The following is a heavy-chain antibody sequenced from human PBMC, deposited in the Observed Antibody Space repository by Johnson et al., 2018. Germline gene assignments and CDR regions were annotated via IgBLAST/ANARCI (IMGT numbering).Heavy chain of an antibody. Sequence: VQLVESGAEVKKPGYSVKVSCKTSGGIFSRFTISWVRQAPGQGLEWMGGIPPLSRSPSYTQGRVTFSADESTSKAYMELSSLRAEDTAVYFCARVRDDRNGNSCYFYYYGRDVWGQGTTVTVSS. V-gene: IGHV1-69*01. CDR2: IPPLSRSP. CDR1: GGIFSRFT. J-gene: IGHJ6*02. CDR3: ARVRDDRNGNSCYFYYYGRDV. D-gene: IGHD3-22*01.